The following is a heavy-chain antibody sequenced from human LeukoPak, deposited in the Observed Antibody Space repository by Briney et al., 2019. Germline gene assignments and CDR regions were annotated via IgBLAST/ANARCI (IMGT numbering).Heavy chain of an antibody. Sequence: PGGSLRLSCAASGFTFSSYWMHWVRQAPGKGLEWVSLISWDGGSTYYADSVKGRFTISRDNSKNSLYLQMNSLRAEDTALYYCAKGIKPVFSGWYDYWGQGTLVTVSS. CDR1: GFTFSSYW. CDR3: AKGIKPVFSGWYDY. CDR2: ISWDGGST. D-gene: IGHD6-19*01. J-gene: IGHJ4*02. V-gene: IGHV3-43D*03.